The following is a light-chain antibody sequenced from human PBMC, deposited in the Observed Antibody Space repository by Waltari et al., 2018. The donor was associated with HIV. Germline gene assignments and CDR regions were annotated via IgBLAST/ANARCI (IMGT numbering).Light chain of an antibody. CDR1: SSDVGDFNF. V-gene: IGLV2-14*03. CDR3: SSYTSITTLV. CDR2: DVN. Sequence: SALTQPASVSGSPGQSITISCTGTSSDVGDFNFVAWYQQHPGEAPKLMIFDVNNRPSGVSDRFSGSKSGNTASLTISGLQAEDEAEYFCSSYTSITTLVFGTGTKVTVL. J-gene: IGLJ1*01.